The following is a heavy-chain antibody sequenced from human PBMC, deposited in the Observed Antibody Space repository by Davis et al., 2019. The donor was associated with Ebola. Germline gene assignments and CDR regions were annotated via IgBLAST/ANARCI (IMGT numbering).Heavy chain of an antibody. D-gene: IGHD3-22*01. V-gene: IGHV3-15*01. Sequence: GESLKISCAASGLTFSNAWMSWVRQAPGKGLEWVGRIKSKTDGGTTDYAAPVKGRFTISRDDSKNTLYLQMNSLKTEDTAVYYCTTGNYDSSGYRDYWGQGTLVTVSS. CDR3: TTGNYDSSGYRDY. J-gene: IGHJ4*02. CDR1: GLTFSNAW. CDR2: IKSKTDGGTT.